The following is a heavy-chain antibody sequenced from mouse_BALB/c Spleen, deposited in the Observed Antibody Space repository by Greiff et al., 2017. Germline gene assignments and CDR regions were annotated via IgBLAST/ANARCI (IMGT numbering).Heavy chain of an antibody. CDR3: ASGYYDVSSYADWYFDV. CDR1: GYSFTSYYA. D-gene: IGHD1-1*01. V-gene: IGHV3-2*02. Sequence: EVQLQESGPGLVTPSQSLSLTCTVTGYSFTSYYAWNWLRQPPGNKLEWMGYISYSGSTSYNPSLKSRISITRDTSKNQFFLQLNSVTTEDTATYYCASGYYDVSSYADWYFDVWGAGTTVTVSS. J-gene: IGHJ1*01. CDR2: ISYSGST.